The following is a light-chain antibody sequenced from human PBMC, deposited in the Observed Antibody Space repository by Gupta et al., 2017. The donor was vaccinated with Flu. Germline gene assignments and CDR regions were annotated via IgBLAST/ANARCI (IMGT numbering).Light chain of an antibody. CDR2: RNN. J-gene: IGLJ2*01. V-gene: IGLV1-44*01. CDR3: DSWADSITGLV. Sequence: RATISRSGSSANGGSNTVNWYQQLPGTAPKLMIYRNNQRPSGVSDRFSGSKSGTTASLAITGLKAEDEADDYCDSWADSITGLVFGGGTKLTVL. CDR1: SANGGSNT.